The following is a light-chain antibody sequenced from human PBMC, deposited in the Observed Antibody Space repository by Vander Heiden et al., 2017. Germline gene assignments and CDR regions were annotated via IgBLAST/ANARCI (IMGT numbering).Light chain of an antibody. V-gene: IGKV2-28*01. CDR1: QSLLHSNGYNY. CDR3: MQALQTPYT. Sequence: DIVMTQSPLSLPVTPGEPASISCRSSQSLLHSNGYNYLDWYLQKPRQSPQLLIYLGSNRASGGPDRVSGSGSGTDFTLKSSRVEAEDVGVYYGMQALQTPYTFGQGTKLEIK. J-gene: IGKJ2*01. CDR2: LGS.